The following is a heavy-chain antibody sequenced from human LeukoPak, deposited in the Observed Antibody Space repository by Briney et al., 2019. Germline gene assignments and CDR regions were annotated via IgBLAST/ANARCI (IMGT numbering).Heavy chain of an antibody. CDR3: ATSYRNWFDP. D-gene: IGHD3-16*02. V-gene: IGHV1-69*05. Sequence: SVKVSCKASGGTFSSYAISWVRQAPGQGLEWMGGIFPIFGTANYAQKFQGRVTITTDESTSTAYMELSSLRSEDTAVYYCATSYRNWFDPWGQGTLVTVSS. J-gene: IGHJ5*02. CDR2: IFPIFGTA. CDR1: GGTFSSYA.